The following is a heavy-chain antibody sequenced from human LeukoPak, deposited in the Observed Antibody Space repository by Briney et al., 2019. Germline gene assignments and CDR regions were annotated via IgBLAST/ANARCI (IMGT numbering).Heavy chain of an antibody. CDR3: ARRTYYYDSSRDSYFDY. CDR1: GYTFTGYY. J-gene: IGHJ4*02. Sequence: ASVKVSCKASGYTFTGYYMHWVRQAPGQGLEWMGGIIPIFGTANYAQKFQGRVTITADESTSTAYMELSSLRSEDTAVYYCARRTYYYDSSRDSYFDYWGQGTLVTVSS. CDR2: IIPIFGTA. D-gene: IGHD3-22*01. V-gene: IGHV1-69*13.